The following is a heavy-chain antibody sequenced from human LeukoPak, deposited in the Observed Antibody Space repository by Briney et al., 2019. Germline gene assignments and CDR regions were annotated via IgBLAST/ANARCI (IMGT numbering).Heavy chain of an antibody. J-gene: IGHJ4*02. CDR3: ARDPMYSSSWYRFDH. Sequence: GGSLRLSCEGSGFLFNNQHMNWVRQTPGKGLEWVSSVSNSGDYIHYADSVKGRFTISRDNSKNSLYLQMNSLRAEDTAVYYCARDPMYSSSWYRFDHWGQGTLVTVSS. D-gene: IGHD6-13*01. V-gene: IGHV3-21*04. CDR2: VSNSGDYI. CDR1: GFLFNNQH.